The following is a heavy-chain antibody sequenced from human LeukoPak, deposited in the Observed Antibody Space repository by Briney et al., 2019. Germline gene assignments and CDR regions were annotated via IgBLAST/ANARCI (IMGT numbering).Heavy chain of an antibody. CDR1: GFTFSSYA. CDR2: ISSNGGST. Sequence: GGSLRLSCSASGFTFSSYAMHWVRQAPGKGLEYVSAISSNGGSTYYADSVKGRFTISRDNSKNTLYLQMSSLRAEDTAVYHCVKLYGSGSYSALDYWGQGTLVTVSS. D-gene: IGHD3-10*01. J-gene: IGHJ4*02. CDR3: VKLYGSGSYSALDY. V-gene: IGHV3-64D*06.